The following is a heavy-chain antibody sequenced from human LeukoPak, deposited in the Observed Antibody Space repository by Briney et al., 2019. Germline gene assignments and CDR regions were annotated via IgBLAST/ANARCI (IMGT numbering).Heavy chain of an antibody. CDR3: ARHLRNSFFDY. CDR1: GGSVRTYY. V-gene: IGHV4-59*08. J-gene: IGHJ4*02. Sequence: SETLSLTCTVSGGSVRTYYWSWIRQPPGKGLEWIGYVYYSGSTNYKSSLKSRVTISVDTSKNQYSLKLSSVTAADTAVYYCARHLRNSFFDYWGQGTLVTVSS. D-gene: IGHD2/OR15-2a*01. CDR2: VYYSGST.